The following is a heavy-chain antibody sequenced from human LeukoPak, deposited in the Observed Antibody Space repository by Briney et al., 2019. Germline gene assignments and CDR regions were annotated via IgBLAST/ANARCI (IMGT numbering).Heavy chain of an antibody. J-gene: IGHJ4*02. D-gene: IGHD5-18*01. CDR2: ISWNSGSI. CDR1: GFTFDDYA. V-gene: IGHV3-9*03. Sequence: PGGSLRLSCAASGFTFDDYAMHWVRQAPGKGLEWVSGISWNSGSIGYADSVKGRFTISRDNAKNSLYLQMNSLRAEDMALYYCAKGRHTAMVTCFDYWGQGTLVTVSS. CDR3: AKGRHTAMVTCFDY.